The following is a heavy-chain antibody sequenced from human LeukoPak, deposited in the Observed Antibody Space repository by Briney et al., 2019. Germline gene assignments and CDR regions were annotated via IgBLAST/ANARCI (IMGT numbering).Heavy chain of an antibody. CDR1: GGTFSRYA. CDR2: ITPMFGTA. D-gene: IGHD3-22*01. CDR3: VRDAAIDDTSTYYYLC. Sequence: SVKVSCKASGGTFSRYAISWVRQAPGQGLEWMGGITPMFGTANYAQKFQGRVTITADESTSTAYMELSSLRSEDTAVYYCVRDAAIDDTSTYYYLCWGQXTLVTVSS. J-gene: IGHJ4*02. V-gene: IGHV1-69*01.